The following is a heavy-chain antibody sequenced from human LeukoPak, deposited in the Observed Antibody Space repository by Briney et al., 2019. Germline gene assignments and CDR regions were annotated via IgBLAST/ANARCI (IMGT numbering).Heavy chain of an antibody. Sequence: SVKVSCKASGGTFSSYAISWVRQAPGPGLEWMGGIIPIFGTANYAQKFQGRVTITTDESTSTAYMELSSLRSEDTAVYYCAREFGYSSSSFHYYMDVWGKGTTVTVSS. V-gene: IGHV1-69*05. CDR1: GGTFSSYA. J-gene: IGHJ6*03. CDR3: AREFGYSSSSFHYYMDV. D-gene: IGHD6-6*01. CDR2: IIPIFGTA.